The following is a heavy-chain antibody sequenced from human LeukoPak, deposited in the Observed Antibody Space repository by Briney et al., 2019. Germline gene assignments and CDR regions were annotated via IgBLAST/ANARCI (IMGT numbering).Heavy chain of an antibody. CDR3: ARGRGFSGYYYY. Sequence: SETLSLTCAVYGGSFSGYYWSWIRQPPGKGLEWIGEINHSGSTNYNPSLKSRVTISVDASKNQFSLKLSSVTAADTAVYYCARGRGFSGYYYYWGRGTLVTASS. J-gene: IGHJ4*02. CDR2: INHSGST. V-gene: IGHV4-34*01. D-gene: IGHD3-22*01. CDR1: GGSFSGYY.